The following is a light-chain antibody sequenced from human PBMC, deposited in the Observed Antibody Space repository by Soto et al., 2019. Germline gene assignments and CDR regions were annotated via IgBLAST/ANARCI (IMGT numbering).Light chain of an antibody. V-gene: IGKV1-9*01. CDR2: AAS. CDR3: QQLNSYPSIT. Sequence: IQLTQSPSSLSASVGDRVTITCRASQGISSYLAWYQQKPGKAPKLLIYAASTLQSGVPSRFSGSGSGTDFPLTISSMQPEDFATYYCQQLNSYPSITFGQGTRLEIK. CDR1: QGISSY. J-gene: IGKJ5*01.